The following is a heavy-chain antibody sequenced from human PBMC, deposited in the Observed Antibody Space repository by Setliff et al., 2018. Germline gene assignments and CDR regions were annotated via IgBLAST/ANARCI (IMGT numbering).Heavy chain of an antibody. CDR2: IYYTGKT. Sequence: KPSETLSLTCTVSGDSLSGDNYFWSWIRHLPGKGLQWLGHIYYTGKTYYNPSLKSRLEMSVDTSKREFALRLSSATAADTAVYYCARTSTYVLGSGSYWDRWFDPWSQGTLVTVSS. D-gene: IGHD3-10*01. J-gene: IGHJ5*02. CDR1: GDSLSGDNYF. V-gene: IGHV4-30-4*02. CDR3: ARTSTYVLGSGSYWDRWFDP.